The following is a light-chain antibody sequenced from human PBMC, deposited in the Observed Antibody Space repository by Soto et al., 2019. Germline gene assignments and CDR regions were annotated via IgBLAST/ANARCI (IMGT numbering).Light chain of an antibody. CDR1: SSDVGGYDH. Sequence: QSALTQPASVSGSPGQSITISCTGTSSDVGGYDHVSWYQQHPGKAPKLIIYDVTVRPSGISPRFSGSKSDNTASLAVSGLQPEDEADYYCSSSTNKDTLVFGGGTKLTVL. CDR2: DVT. V-gene: IGLV2-14*03. J-gene: IGLJ3*02. CDR3: SSSTNKDTLV.